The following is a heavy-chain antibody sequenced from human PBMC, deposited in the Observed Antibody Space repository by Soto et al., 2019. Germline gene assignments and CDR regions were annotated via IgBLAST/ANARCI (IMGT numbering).Heavy chain of an antibody. D-gene: IGHD5-18*01. J-gene: IGHJ4*02. V-gene: IGHV3-64D*08. Sequence: PGGSLRLSCSASGFTFSSYAMHWVRQAPGKGLEYVSAISSNGGSTYYADSVKGRFTISRDNSKNTLYLQMSSLRAEDTAVYYCVKDTDPGYSYGSKHPFDYWGQGTLVTVSS. CDR3: VKDTDPGYSYGSKHPFDY. CDR1: GFTFSSYA. CDR2: ISSNGGST.